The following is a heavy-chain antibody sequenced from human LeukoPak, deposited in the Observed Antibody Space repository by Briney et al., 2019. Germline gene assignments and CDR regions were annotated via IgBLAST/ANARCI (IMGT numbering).Heavy chain of an antibody. CDR3: AGELGYCSSTNCYRPYS. J-gene: IGHJ4*02. Sequence: GGSLRLSCAASGFTFSSFGMNWVRQAPGKGLEWVSYISSSSSTIYYADSVKGRFTISRDNAKNSLYLQMNSLRAEDTAVYYCAGELGYCSSTNCYRPYSWGQGTLVTVSS. CDR1: GFTFSSFG. D-gene: IGHD2-2*01. V-gene: IGHV3-48*01. CDR2: ISSSSSTI.